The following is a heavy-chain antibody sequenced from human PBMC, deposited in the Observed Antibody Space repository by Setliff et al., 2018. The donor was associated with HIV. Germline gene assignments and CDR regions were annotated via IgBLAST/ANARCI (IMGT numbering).Heavy chain of an antibody. J-gene: IGHJ4*02. D-gene: IGHD6-19*01. V-gene: IGHV4-39*01. CDR3: AGRGWYSVDY. CDR2: IYYSGST. Sequence: LSLTCTVSGGSISSSSYYWGWIRQPPGKGLEWIGSIYYSGSTYYNPSLKSRVTISVDTSKNQFSLKLSSVTAADTAVYYCAGRGWYSVDYWGQGTLVTVSS. CDR1: GGSISSSSYY.